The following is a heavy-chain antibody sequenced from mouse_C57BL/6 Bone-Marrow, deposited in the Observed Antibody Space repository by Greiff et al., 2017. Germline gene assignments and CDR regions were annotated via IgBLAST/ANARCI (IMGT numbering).Heavy chain of an antibody. CDR3: ARLGSSYGYAMDY. J-gene: IGHJ4*01. V-gene: IGHV1-64*01. CDR1: GYTFTSYW. D-gene: IGHD1-1*01. CDR2: IHPNSGST. Sequence: QVQLQQPGAELVKPGASVQLSCKASGYTFTSYWMHWVKQRPGQGLEWIGMIHPNSGSTNYNEKFKSKATLTVDKSASTAYMQLSSLTSEDSAVYYCARLGSSYGYAMDYWGQGTSVTVSS.